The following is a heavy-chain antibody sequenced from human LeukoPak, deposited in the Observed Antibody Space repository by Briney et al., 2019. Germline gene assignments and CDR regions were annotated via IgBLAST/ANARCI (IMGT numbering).Heavy chain of an antibody. Sequence: GGSLRLSCAASGFTFSSYSMNWVRQAPGKGLEWVSSISSSSSYIYYADSVKGRFTISRDSAKNSLYLQMNSLRAEDTALYYCAKDISPTGDWYFDLWGRGTLVTVSS. CDR2: ISSSSSYI. J-gene: IGHJ2*01. CDR1: GFTFSSYS. V-gene: IGHV3-21*04. CDR3: AKDISPTGDWYFDL.